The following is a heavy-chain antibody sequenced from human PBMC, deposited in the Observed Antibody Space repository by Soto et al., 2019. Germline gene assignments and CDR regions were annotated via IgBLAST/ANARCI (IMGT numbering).Heavy chain of an antibody. CDR1: GFTFSNAW. CDR2: IKSKTDGGTT. V-gene: IGHV3-15*01. J-gene: IGHJ6*04. Sequence: GGSLRLSCAASGFTFSNAWMSWVRQAPGKGLEWVGRIKSKTDGGTTDYAAPVKGRFTISRDDSKNTLYLQMNSLKNEDTAVYYCTTGLYYDFWSVDVWGKGTTVTVSS. CDR3: TTGLYYDFWSVDV. D-gene: IGHD3-3*01.